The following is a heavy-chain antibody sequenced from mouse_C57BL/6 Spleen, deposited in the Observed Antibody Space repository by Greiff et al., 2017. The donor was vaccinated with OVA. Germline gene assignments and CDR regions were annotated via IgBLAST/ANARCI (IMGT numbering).Heavy chain of an antibody. Sequence: QVQLQQSGPGLVQPSQSLSITCTVSGFSLTSYGVHWVRQSPGKGLEWLGVIWSGGSTDYNAAFISRLSISKDNSKSQVFFKMNGLQADDTAIYYCARMMGGYYAMDYWGQGTSVTVSS. D-gene: IGHD2-3*01. CDR1: GFSLTSYG. CDR3: ARMMGGYYAMDY. J-gene: IGHJ4*01. CDR2: IWSGGST. V-gene: IGHV2-2*01.